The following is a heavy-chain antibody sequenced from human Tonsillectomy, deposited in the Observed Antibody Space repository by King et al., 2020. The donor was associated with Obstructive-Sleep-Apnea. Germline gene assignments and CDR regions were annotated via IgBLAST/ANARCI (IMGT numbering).Heavy chain of an antibody. J-gene: IGHJ4*02. V-gene: IGHV3-30*04. CDR2: ISYDGSNK. D-gene: IGHD3-22*01. CDR3: ARESFITMIAPPFDY. Sequence: VQLVESGGGVVQPGRSLRLSCAASGFTFSSYAMHWVRQAPGKGLEWVAVISYDGSNKYYADSVKGRFTISRDNSKNTLYLQMNSLRAEDTAVYYCARESFITMIAPPFDYWGQGTLVTVSS. CDR1: GFTFSSYA.